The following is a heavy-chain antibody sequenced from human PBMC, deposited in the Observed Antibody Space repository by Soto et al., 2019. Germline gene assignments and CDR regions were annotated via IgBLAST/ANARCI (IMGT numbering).Heavy chain of an antibody. CDR3: ARDPWAADY. Sequence: EVQLVESGGGLVQPGGSLRLSCAASGFTVSTKYMSWVRQAPGKGLEWVSVIYSGGSTFYADSVRGRFTISRDNSKNTVNLQINGLRAEDTAVYYCARDPWAADYWGQGTLVTVSS. V-gene: IGHV3-66*01. J-gene: IGHJ4*02. D-gene: IGHD3-16*01. CDR1: GFTVSTKY. CDR2: IYSGGST.